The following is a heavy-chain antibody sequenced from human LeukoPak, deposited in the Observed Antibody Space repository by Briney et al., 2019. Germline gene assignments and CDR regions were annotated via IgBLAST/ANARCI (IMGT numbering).Heavy chain of an antibody. CDR3: AKDLSLLRYFDWPPLDAFDI. D-gene: IGHD3-9*01. CDR1: GFTFSSYA. CDR2: IIVSGGST. J-gene: IGHJ3*02. Sequence: GGSLRLSCAASGFTFSSYAMSWVRQAPGRGREWVSAIIVSGGSTYYAYSVKGGLTIDRDNSKNTMYLRIDSVRAEGLAVYYCAKDLSLLRYFDWPPLDAFDIWGKGTMVTVSS. V-gene: IGHV3-23*01.